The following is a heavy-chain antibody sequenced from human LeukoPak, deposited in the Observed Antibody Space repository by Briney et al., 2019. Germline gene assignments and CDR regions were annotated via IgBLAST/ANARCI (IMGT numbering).Heavy chain of an antibody. D-gene: IGHD4-17*01. CDR2: IRYDGSNK. CDR1: GFTFSSYG. Sequence: GGSLRLSCAASGFTFSSYGMHRVRQAPGKGLEWVAFIRYDGSNKYYADSVKGRFTISRDNSKNTLYLQMNSLRAEDTAVYYCAKGVTVTDYYYYYYMDVWGKGTTVTVSS. CDR3: AKGVTVTDYYYYYYMDV. V-gene: IGHV3-30*02. J-gene: IGHJ6*03.